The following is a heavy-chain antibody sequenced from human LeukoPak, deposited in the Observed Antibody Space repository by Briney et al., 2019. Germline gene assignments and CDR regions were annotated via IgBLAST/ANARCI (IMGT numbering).Heavy chain of an antibody. CDR3: AADPRSGSYFGGVDY. CDR1: GGSISSYY. Sequence: SETLSLTCTVSGGSISSYYWSWIRQPPGKGLEWIGYIYYSGSTNYNPSLKSRVTISVDTSKNQFSLKLSSVTAVDTAVYYCAADPRSGSYFGGVDYWGQGTLVTVSS. CDR2: IYYSGST. J-gene: IGHJ4*02. V-gene: IGHV4-59*01. D-gene: IGHD1-26*01.